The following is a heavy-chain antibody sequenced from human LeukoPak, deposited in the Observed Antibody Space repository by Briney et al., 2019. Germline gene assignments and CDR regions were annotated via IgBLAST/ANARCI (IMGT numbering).Heavy chain of an antibody. V-gene: IGHV4-59*02. D-gene: IGHD1-26*01. Sequence: SETLSLTCTVSGGSVSTYFWSWIRQPPGKGLEWIAYMDYSGTTNYNPSLRSRVTISIDTSKNQFFLSLSSVTAADTAVYYCVRDNRFIGATHYFDYWGQGILVAVSS. CDR2: MDYSGTT. CDR1: GGSVSTYF. CDR3: VRDNRFIGATHYFDY. J-gene: IGHJ4*02.